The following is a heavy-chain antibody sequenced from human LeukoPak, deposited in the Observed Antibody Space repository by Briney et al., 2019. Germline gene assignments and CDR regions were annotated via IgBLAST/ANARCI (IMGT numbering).Heavy chain of an antibody. CDR3: AKDGKNYFDY. D-gene: IGHD1-26*01. J-gene: IGHJ4*02. CDR2: IKQDGGEK. CDR1: GFTFSNYW. V-gene: IGHV3-7*03. Sequence: GGSLRLSCAASGFTFSNYWMNWVRQAPGKGLEWVANIKQDGGEKYYVDSVKGRFTISRDNSKNSLYLQMNSLRADDTALYYCAKDGKNYFDYWGQGTLVTVSS.